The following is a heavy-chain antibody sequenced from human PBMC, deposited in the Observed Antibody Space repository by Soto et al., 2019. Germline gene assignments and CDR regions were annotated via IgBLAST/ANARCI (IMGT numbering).Heavy chain of an antibody. V-gene: IGHV4-34*01. CDR3: ARGPYYYGSGSYFT. CDR1: GGSFSGYY. CDR2: INHSGST. Sequence: SDTLSLTCAVYGGSFSGYYWSWIRQPPGKGLEWIGEINHSGSTNYNPSLKSRVTISVDTSKNQFSLKLSSVTAADTAVYYCARGPYYYGSGSYFTWGQGTLVT. D-gene: IGHD3-10*01. J-gene: IGHJ5*02.